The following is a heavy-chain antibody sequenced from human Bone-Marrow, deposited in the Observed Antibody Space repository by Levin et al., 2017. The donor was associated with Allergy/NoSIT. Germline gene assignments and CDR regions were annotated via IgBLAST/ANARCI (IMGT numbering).Heavy chain of an antibody. CDR3: AYFIIAAPVGGAFDV. J-gene: IGHJ3*01. V-gene: IGHV2-5*02. CDR1: GFSLSTSGVG. D-gene: IGHD6-13*01. Sequence: VSGPTLVKPTQTLTLTCTFSGFSLSTSGVGVGWIRQPPGKALEWLALIYWDDDNRYSPSLKSRLIITKDTSKNQVVLTMTNMDPVDTATYYCAYFIIAAPVGGAFDVWGQGTMVTVSS. CDR2: IYWDDDN.